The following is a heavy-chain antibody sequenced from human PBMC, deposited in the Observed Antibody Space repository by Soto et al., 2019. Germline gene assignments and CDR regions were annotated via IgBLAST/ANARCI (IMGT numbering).Heavy chain of an antibody. V-gene: IGHV1-2*04. CDR3: ARDGEVATIELSY. D-gene: IGHD5-12*01. Sequence: ASVKVSCKASGYTFTGYYMHWVRQAPGQGLEWMGWINPNSGGTNYAQKFQGWVTMTRDTSISTAYMELSRLRSDDTAVYYCARDGEVATIELSYWGQGTLVTVSS. CDR2: INPNSGGT. J-gene: IGHJ4*02. CDR1: GYTFTGYY.